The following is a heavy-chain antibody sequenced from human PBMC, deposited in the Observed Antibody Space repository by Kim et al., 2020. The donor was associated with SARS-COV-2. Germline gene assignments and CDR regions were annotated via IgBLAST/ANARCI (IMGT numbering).Heavy chain of an antibody. J-gene: IGHJ6*02. D-gene: IGHD3-10*01. V-gene: IGHV3-73*01. Sequence: GGSLRLSCAASGFTFSGSAMHWVRQASGKGREWVGRIRSKANSYATAYAASVKGRFTISRDDSKNTAYLQMNSLKTEDTAVYYCTTVPRITMVRERQPINMDVWGQGTTVTVSS. CDR2: IRSKANSYAT. CDR1: GFTFSGSA. CDR3: TTVPRITMVRERQPINMDV.